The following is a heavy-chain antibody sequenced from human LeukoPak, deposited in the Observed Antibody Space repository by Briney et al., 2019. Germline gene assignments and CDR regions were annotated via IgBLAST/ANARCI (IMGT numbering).Heavy chain of an antibody. V-gene: IGHV3-23*01. J-gene: IGHJ4*02. D-gene: IGHD6-19*01. Sequence: PVGSLRLSCAASGFTFSSYAMSWVRQAPGKGLEWVSAISGSGGSTYYADSVKGRFTISRDNSKNTLYLQMNSLGAEDTAVYYCAKASGSRQWLVRRNHRSYYFDYWGQGTLVTVSS. CDR2: ISGSGGST. CDR3: AKASGSRQWLVRRNHRSYYFDY. CDR1: GFTFSSYA.